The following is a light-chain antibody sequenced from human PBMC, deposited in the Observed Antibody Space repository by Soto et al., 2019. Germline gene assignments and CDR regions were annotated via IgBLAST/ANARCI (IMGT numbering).Light chain of an antibody. CDR3: QQRSNW. V-gene: IGKV3-11*01. J-gene: IGKJ5*01. CDR1: QSVSSY. Sequence: EIVLTQSPATLSLSPGERATLSCRASQSVSSYLAWYQQKPGQAPRLLIYDASNRATGIPARFSGSGSGTDFTLTISSLEPEDFAVYYCQQRSNWFGQGTRLAIK. CDR2: DAS.